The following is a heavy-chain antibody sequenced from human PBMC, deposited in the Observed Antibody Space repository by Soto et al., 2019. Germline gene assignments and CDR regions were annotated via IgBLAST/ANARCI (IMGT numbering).Heavy chain of an antibody. J-gene: IGHJ5*02. CDR1: GYTFTGYY. Sequence: QVQLVQSGAEVKKPGASVKVSCKASGYTFTGYYMHWVRQAPGQGLEWMGWINPNSGGTNYAQKVQGWVTMTRDTSISTAYMELSRLRSDDTAVYYCARDRHCSGGSCYSGGYDPWGQGTLVTVSS. CDR2: INPNSGGT. CDR3: ARDRHCSGGSCYSGGYDP. V-gene: IGHV1-2*04. D-gene: IGHD2-15*01.